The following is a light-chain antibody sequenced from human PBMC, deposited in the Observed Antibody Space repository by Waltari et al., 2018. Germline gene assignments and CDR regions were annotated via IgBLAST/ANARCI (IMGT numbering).Light chain of an antibody. CDR2: QDT. J-gene: IGLJ2*01. CDR1: ALPKQY. V-gene: IGLV3-25*03. CDR3: QSADSSGTYVV. Sequence: SYELTQPPSVSVSPGQTARTTCAGDALPKQYADWYQQKPGQAPVLVIYQDTKWPSGIPERFSGSSSGTTVTLTISGVQAEDEADYYCQSADSSGTYVVFGGGTKLTVL.